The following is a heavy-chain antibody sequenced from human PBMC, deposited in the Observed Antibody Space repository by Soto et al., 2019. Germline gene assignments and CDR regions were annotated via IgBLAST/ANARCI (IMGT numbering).Heavy chain of an antibody. V-gene: IGHV3-30*18. Sequence: EGSLRLSCAASGFTFSSYGMHWVRQAPGKGLEWVAVISYDGSNKYYADSVKGRFTISRDNSKNTLYLQMNSLRAEDTSVYYCAKDYANSRGGFDYWAQAPLVPVPP. J-gene: IGHJ4*02. D-gene: IGHD6-19*01. CDR2: ISYDGSNK. CDR1: GFTFSSYG. CDR3: AKDYANSRGGFDY.